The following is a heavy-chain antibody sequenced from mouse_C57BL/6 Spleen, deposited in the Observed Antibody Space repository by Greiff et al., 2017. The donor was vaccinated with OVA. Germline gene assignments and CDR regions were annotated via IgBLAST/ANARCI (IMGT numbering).Heavy chain of an antibody. V-gene: IGHV5-9-1*02. CDR3: TRTNWDGAWFAY. D-gene: IGHD4-1*01. CDR1: GFTFSSYA. CDR2: ISSGGDYI. Sequence: EVKVVESGEGLVKPGGSLKLSCAASGFTFSSYAMSWVRQTPEKRLEWVAYISSGGDYIYYADTVKGRFTISRDNARNTLYLQMSSLKSEDTAMYYCTRTNWDGAWFAYWGQGTLVTVSA. J-gene: IGHJ3*01.